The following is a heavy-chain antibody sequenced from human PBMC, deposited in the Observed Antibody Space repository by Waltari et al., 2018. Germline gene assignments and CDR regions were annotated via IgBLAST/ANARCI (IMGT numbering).Heavy chain of an antibody. J-gene: IGHJ6*02. Sequence: EVQLLESGGGLVQPGGSLRLSCAASGFTFSTYAMNWVRQAPGGGLGWCSTFSGSVGSTYDAESVKGRFTISSDNSKNTQYLQMNSLRAEDSAVYYCAKDRLYYGMDVWGQGTTVTVSS. V-gene: IGHV3-23*01. CDR2: FSGSVGST. CDR3: AKDRLYYGMDV. CDR1: GFTFSTYA.